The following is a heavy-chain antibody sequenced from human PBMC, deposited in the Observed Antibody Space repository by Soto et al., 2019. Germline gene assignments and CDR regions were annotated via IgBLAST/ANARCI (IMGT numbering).Heavy chain of an antibody. CDR1: SGSISSSNW. D-gene: IGHD2-15*01. CDR2: IYHSGST. CDR3: ARLGYCSGGSCYGEDYYYYYMDV. J-gene: IGHJ6*03. Sequence: QVQLQESGPGLVKPSGTLSLTCAVSSGSISSSNWWSWVCQPPGKGLEWIGEIYHSGSTNYNPSLKSRVTLSVDKSKNQFSLKLSSVTAADTAVYYCARLGYCSGGSCYGEDYYYYYMDVWGKGTTVTVSS. V-gene: IGHV4-4*02.